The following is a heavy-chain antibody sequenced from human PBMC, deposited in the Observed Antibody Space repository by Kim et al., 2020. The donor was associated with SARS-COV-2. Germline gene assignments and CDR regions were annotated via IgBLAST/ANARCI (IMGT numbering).Heavy chain of an antibody. J-gene: IGHJ5*02. Sequence: TIYYADSVKGRFTISRDNAKNSLYLQMNSLRAEDTAVYYCAREDVNWFDPWGQGTLVTVSS. V-gene: IGHV3-48*03. CDR3: AREDVNWFDP. CDR2: TI. D-gene: IGHD3-16*01.